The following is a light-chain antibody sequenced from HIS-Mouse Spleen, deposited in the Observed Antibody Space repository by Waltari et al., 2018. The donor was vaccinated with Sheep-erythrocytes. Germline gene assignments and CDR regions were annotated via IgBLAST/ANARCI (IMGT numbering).Light chain of an antibody. Sequence: QSVLTQPPSASGTPGQRVTISCSGSSSNIGSNYVYWYQQLPGTAPKLLIYRNNQRPSGVTDEWSGSESGTYASRAISGLRSEDEADYYCAAWDDSLSGNWVFGGGTKLTVL. CDR1: SSNIGSNY. V-gene: IGLV1-47*01. CDR2: RNN. CDR3: AAWDDSLSGNWV. J-gene: IGLJ3*02.